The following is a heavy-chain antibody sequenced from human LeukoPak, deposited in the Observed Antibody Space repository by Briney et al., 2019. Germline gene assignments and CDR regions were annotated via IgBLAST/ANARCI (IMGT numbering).Heavy chain of an antibody. Sequence: ASVKVTCKASGYTFTSYGISWVRQAPGKGLEWMGGFDPEDGETIYAQKFQGRVTMTEDTSTDTAYMELSSLRSEDTAVYYCATPTVAGTFDYWGQGTLVTVSS. D-gene: IGHD6-19*01. V-gene: IGHV1-24*01. CDR3: ATPTVAGTFDY. J-gene: IGHJ4*02. CDR2: FDPEDGET. CDR1: GYTFTSYG.